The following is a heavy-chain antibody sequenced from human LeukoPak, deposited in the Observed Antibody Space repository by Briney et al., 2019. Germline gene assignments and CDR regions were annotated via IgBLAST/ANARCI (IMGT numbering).Heavy chain of an antibody. CDR2: MNPNSGNT. D-gene: IGHD6-19*01. V-gene: IGHV1-8*01. J-gene: IGHJ4*02. Sequence: ASVKVSCKASGYTFTSYDINWVRQATGQGLEWMGWMNPNSGNTGYAQKFQGRVTMTRNTSISTAYMELSSLRSEDTAVYYCARVPRGSSGWHGEDYFDYWGQGTLVTVSS. CDR1: GYTFTSYD. CDR3: ARVPRGSSGWHGEDYFDY.